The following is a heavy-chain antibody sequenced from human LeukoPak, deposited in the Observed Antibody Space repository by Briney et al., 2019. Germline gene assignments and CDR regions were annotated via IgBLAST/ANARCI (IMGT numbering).Heavy chain of an antibody. J-gene: IGHJ6*03. V-gene: IGHV4-59*01. CDR1: GGSISSYY. CDR3: ARANNWNYLGYYYMDV. CDR2: IYYSGST. Sequence: SETLSLTCTVSGGSISSYYWSWIRQPPGKGLEWIGYIYYSGSTNYNPSLMSRVTISVDTSKNQFSLKLSSVTAADTAVYYCARANNWNYLGYYYMDVWGKGTTVTVSS. D-gene: IGHD1-7*01.